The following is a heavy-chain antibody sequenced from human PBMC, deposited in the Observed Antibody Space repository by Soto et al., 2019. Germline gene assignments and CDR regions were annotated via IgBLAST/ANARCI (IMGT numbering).Heavy chain of an antibody. CDR2: IYYSGTT. J-gene: IGHJ4*02. D-gene: IGHD1-26*01. Sequence: SETLSLTCTVSGDSISSGDYYWSWFRQSPGKGLEGIGCIYYSGTTYNNPSLETRLTMSVATSKNQFSLRLSSVTAADTAMYYCVRERSGPIDYWGEGTLVTVSS. CDR3: VRERSGPIDY. CDR1: GDSISSGDYY. V-gene: IGHV4-30-4*01.